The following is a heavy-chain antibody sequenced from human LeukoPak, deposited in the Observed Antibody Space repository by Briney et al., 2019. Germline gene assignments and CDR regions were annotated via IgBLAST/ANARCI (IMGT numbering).Heavy chain of an antibody. D-gene: IGHD3-22*01. J-gene: IGHJ3*02. CDR3: AKDEGSSGYYYAGGHDAFDI. V-gene: IGHV3-23*01. Sequence: GGSLRLSCAASGFTFSSYAMSWVRQAPGKGLEWVSAISGSGGNTYNADSVRGRFTISRDNSKNTLYLQMSSLGADDTAVYYCAKDEGSSGYYYAGGHDAFDIWGQGTMFTVSS. CDR1: GFTFSSYA. CDR2: ISGSGGNT.